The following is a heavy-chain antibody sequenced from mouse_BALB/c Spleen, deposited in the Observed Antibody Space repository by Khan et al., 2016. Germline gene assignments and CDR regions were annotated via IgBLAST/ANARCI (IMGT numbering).Heavy chain of an antibody. J-gene: IGHJ2*01. D-gene: IGHD1-1*01. CDR2: INYSGST. CDR3: ARDYYGSSYVDY. CDR1: AYSITSGYA. Sequence: EVELVESGPGLVKPSQSLSLTCTVTAYSITSGYAWNWIRQFPGNKLEWMGYINYSGSTSYNPSLKSRISITRDTSKNQFFLQLNSVTTEDTATYYCARDYYGSSYVDYWGHGTTLTVSS. V-gene: IGHV3-2*02.